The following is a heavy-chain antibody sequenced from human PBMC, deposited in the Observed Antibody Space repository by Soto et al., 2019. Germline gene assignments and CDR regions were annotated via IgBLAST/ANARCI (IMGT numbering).Heavy chain of an antibody. D-gene: IGHD2-2*02. CDR3: ARGNIPFDY. V-gene: IGHV6-1*01. Sequence: SQTLSLTCAISGESVSSNSASWNWIRQSPSRGLEWLGRTYYRSKWFYEYAVSVKGRITINPDISKNQFSLQLNSVTPDDTAVYYCARGNIPFDYWGQGNMVTVHS. CDR1: GESVSSNSAS. CDR2: TYYRSKWFY. J-gene: IGHJ4*02.